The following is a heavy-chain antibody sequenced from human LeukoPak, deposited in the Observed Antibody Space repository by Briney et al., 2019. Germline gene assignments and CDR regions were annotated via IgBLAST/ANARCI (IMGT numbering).Heavy chain of an antibody. CDR1: GGTFSSYA. D-gene: IGHD4-17*01. Sequence: VASVKVSCKASGGTFSSYAISWVRQAPGQGLEWMGGIIPIFGTANYAQKFQGRVTITADESTSTAYMELSSLRSEDTAVYYCARTYGDPYYFDYWGQGTLVTVSS. CDR2: IIPIFGTA. J-gene: IGHJ4*02. V-gene: IGHV1-69*13. CDR3: ARTYGDPYYFDY.